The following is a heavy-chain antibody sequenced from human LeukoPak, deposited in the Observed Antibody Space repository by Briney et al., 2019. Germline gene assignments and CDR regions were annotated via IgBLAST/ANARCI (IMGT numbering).Heavy chain of an antibody. CDR1: GFTFSSSA. CDR2: ISGSGSGGST. Sequence: GGSLRLSCAASGFTFSSSAMSWVRQAPGKVLEWVSSISGSGSGGSTYYADSVKGRFTISRDNSKNTLYLKMNSLIAEDTAVYYCAKSGYNRFDYWGQGTRVTVSS. V-gene: IGHV3-23*01. J-gene: IGHJ4*02. D-gene: IGHD5-24*01. CDR3: AKSGYNRFDY.